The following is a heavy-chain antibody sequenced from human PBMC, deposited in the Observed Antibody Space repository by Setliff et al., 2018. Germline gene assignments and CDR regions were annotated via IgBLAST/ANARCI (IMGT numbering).Heavy chain of an antibody. V-gene: IGHV4-59*01. CDR1: GGSISSDI. Sequence: PSETLSLTCTVSGGSISSDIWSWIRQPPGKGLEWIGYIYYSGNTNYNPSLKSRVTISVDTSKNQFSLKLSSVTAADTAVYFCARGYYNFLSGYYTPYYFDYWGQGTLVTVSS. CDR2: IYYSGNT. D-gene: IGHD3-3*01. J-gene: IGHJ4*02. CDR3: ARGYYNFLSGYYTPYYFDY.